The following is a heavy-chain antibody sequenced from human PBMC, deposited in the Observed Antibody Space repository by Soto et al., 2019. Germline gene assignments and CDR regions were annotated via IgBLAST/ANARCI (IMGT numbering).Heavy chain of an antibody. Sequence: SETLSLTCTVSGGSISSYYWSWIRQPPGKGLEWIGYIYYSGSTNYNPSLKSRVTISVDTSKNQFSLKLSSVTAADTAVYYCARVAVAGSDAFDIWGQGTMVT. CDR2: IYYSGST. D-gene: IGHD6-19*01. V-gene: IGHV4-59*01. CDR3: ARVAVAGSDAFDI. J-gene: IGHJ3*02. CDR1: GGSISSYY.